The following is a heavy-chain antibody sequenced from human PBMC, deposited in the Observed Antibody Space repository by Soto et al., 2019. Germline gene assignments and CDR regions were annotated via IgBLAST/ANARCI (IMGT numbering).Heavy chain of an antibody. CDR1: GFTFSSYA. CDR2: IGASGSST. D-gene: IGHD3-22*01. CDR3: AKEVDYDSTGYYSHLDH. V-gene: IGHV3-23*01. Sequence: EVQLLESGGGLVQPGGSLRLSCAASGFTFSSYALTWVRQAPGKGLEWVSVIGASGSSTFHADSVKGRFTISRDNSKNTLFLQMNSLRAEDTAVYYCAKEVDYDSTGYYSHLDHWGQGTLVTVSS. J-gene: IGHJ4*02.